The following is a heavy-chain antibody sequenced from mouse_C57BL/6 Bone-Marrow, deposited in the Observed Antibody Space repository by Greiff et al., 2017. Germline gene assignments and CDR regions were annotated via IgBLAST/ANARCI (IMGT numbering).Heavy chain of an antibody. CDR2: IDPENGDT. V-gene: IGHV14-4*01. CDR1: GFNIKDDY. D-gene: IGHD2-1*01. J-gene: IGHJ4*01. CDR3: TTHCNSYYARDY. Sequence: EVQLQQSGAELVRPGASVKLSCTASGFNIKDDYMHWVKQRPEQGLEWIGWIDPENGDTEYASKFQGKATITADKSSNTAYLQLSSLTSEDTAVYYCTTHCNSYYARDYGEQGPAVTVTA.